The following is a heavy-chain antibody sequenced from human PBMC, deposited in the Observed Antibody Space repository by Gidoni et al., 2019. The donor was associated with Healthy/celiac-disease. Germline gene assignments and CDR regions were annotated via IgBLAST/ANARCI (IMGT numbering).Heavy chain of an antibody. D-gene: IGHD3-22*01. CDR1: GGTFRSYA. Sequence: QVQLVQSGAEVKKPGSSVKVSCKASGGTFRSYAIRWVRQAPGPGLEWMGGIIPILGTANYAQKFQGRVTITADESTSTAYMELSSLRSEDTAVYYCASGPFSSQDYYDSSTNWFDPWGQGTLVTVSS. CDR3: ASGPFSSQDYYDSSTNWFDP. J-gene: IGHJ5*02. CDR2: IIPILGTA. V-gene: IGHV1-69*01.